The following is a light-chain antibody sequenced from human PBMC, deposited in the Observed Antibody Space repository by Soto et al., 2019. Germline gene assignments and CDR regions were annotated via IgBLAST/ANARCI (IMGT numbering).Light chain of an antibody. V-gene: IGKV1-27*01. CDR1: QGISNY. CDR3: AEYTNGPA. Sequence: DIQMTQSPSSLSASVGDRVTITCRASQGISNYLAWYQQIPGKVPKLLISAASTLQSGVPSRFSGSGSGTDFTLTISSLQPDDVATYHCAEYTNGPAVGGGTKVEIK. J-gene: IGKJ4*01. CDR2: AAS.